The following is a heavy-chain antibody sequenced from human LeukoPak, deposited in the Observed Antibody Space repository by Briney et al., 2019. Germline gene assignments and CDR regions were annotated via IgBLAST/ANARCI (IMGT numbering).Heavy chain of an antibody. CDR1: GFTFTSYS. CDR3: AREGHSSGSLGDY. CDR2: ISGGGGST. V-gene: IGHV3-23*01. D-gene: IGHD6-19*01. Sequence: GGSLRLSCAASGFTFTSYSMNWVRQAPGKGLEWVSTISGGGGSTYYADSVKGRFTISRDNSKNTLYLQVNSLRAEDTAVYYCAREGHSSGSLGDYWGQGILVTVSS. J-gene: IGHJ4*02.